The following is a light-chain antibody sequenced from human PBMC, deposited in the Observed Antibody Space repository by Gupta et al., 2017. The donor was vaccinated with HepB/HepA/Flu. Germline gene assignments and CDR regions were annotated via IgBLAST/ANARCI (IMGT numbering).Light chain of an antibody. CDR1: QSIAYSDGNTY. Sequence: VVTQSPLSLPVTLGQTASISCKSSQSIAYSDGNTYLNWLQQRPAQSPRRLMYQVSNRDSGVSDRFSGSGSGTDFTLSISRVEADDVCFYYCMDGISLAFGQGTRLEIK. V-gene: IGKV2-30*01. CDR2: QVS. CDR3: MDGISLA. J-gene: IGKJ5*01.